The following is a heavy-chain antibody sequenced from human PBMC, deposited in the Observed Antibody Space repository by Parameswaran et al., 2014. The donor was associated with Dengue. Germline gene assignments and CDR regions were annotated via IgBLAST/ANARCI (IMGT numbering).Heavy chain of an antibody. J-gene: IGHJ3*02. Sequence: KWIRQPPGKGLEWVSYISSSGSTIYYADSVKGRFTISRDNAKNSLYLQMNSLRAEDTAVYYCARDTSSWFYSYGDAFDIWGQGTMVTVSS. V-gene: IGHV3-48*03. CDR2: ISSSGSTI. CDR3: ARDTSSWFYSYGDAFDI. D-gene: IGHD5-18*01.